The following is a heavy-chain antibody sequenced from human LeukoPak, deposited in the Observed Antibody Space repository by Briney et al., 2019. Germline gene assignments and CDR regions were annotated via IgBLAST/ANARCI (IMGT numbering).Heavy chain of an antibody. Sequence: ASVKVSCKASGYTFTSYAMHWVRQAPGQRLEWMGWINAGSGNTKYSQKFQGRVTITRDTSASTAYMELSSLRSEDTAVYYCARDWAAYGYSTDYWGQGTLVTVSS. J-gene: IGHJ4*02. D-gene: IGHD5-18*01. V-gene: IGHV1-3*01. CDR2: INAGSGNT. CDR1: GYTFTSYA. CDR3: ARDWAAYGYSTDY.